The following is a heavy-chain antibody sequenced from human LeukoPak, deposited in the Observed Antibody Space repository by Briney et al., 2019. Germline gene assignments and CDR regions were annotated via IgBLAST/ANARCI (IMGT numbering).Heavy chain of an antibody. V-gene: IGHV1-8*01. Sequence: APVKVSCKASGYTFTSYDINWVRQATGQGLEWMGWMNPNSGNTGYAQKFQGRVTMTRNTSISTAYMELSSLRSEDTAVYYCASYEYSSSSSWYGMDVWGQGTTVTVSS. J-gene: IGHJ6*02. D-gene: IGHD6-6*01. CDR2: MNPNSGNT. CDR1: GYTFTSYD. CDR3: ASYEYSSSSSWYGMDV.